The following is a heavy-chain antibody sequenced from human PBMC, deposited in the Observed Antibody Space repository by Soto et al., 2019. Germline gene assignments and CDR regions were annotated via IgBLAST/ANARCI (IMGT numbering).Heavy chain of an antibody. CDR1: GYTFTSYG. D-gene: IGHD6-13*01. J-gene: IGHJ6*02. CDR2: ISAYNGNT. Sequence: QVQLVQSGAEVKKPGASVKVSCKASGYTFTSYGISWVRQAPGQGLEWMGWISAYNGNTNYAQKLQGRVTMTTDTSTSTAYMELRSLRSDDTAVYYCARQHLIAAAGQYYYYGMDVWGQGTTFTVSS. V-gene: IGHV1-18*04. CDR3: ARQHLIAAAGQYYYYGMDV.